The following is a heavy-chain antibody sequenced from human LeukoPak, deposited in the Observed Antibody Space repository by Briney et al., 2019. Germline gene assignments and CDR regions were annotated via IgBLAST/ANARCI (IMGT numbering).Heavy chain of an antibody. D-gene: IGHD5-18*01. CDR3: AAGTYSYGCGYYFDY. V-gene: IGHV1-58*02. J-gene: IGHJ4*02. Sequence: ASVKVSCKASGFTFTSSAMQWVRQARGQRLEWIGWIVVGSGNTNYAQKFQERVTITRDMSTSTAYMELSSLRSEDTAVYYCAAGTYSYGCGYYFDYWGQGTLVTVSS. CDR1: GFTFTSSA. CDR2: IVVGSGNT.